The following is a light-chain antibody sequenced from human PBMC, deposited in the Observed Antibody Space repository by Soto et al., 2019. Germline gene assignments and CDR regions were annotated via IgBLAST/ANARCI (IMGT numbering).Light chain of an antibody. Sequence: QSVLTQPASVSGSPGQSITISCTGTSGDVGGYNYVSWYQQHPGKAPKLMIYEVSNRPSGISNRFSGSKSGNTASLTISGLQAEDEADYYCTSYTVTSTLVVFGGGTKLTVL. V-gene: IGLV2-14*01. CDR1: SGDVGGYNY. CDR3: TSYTVTSTLVV. J-gene: IGLJ2*01. CDR2: EVS.